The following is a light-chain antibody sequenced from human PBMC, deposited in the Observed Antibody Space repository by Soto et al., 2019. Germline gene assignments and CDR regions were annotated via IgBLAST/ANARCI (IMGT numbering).Light chain of an antibody. CDR1: QNIRSR. V-gene: IGKV1-5*02. Sequence: DFQLTQSPHSKSPSVAAGLIIVCRASQNIRSRLAWFQQKPGKAPKLLIYDASSLESGVPQRFSGSGSGTEFTLTISSLQTEDFSTYYCQQYQSYWTFGQGTKVDIK. J-gene: IGKJ1*01. CDR2: DAS. CDR3: QQYQSYWT.